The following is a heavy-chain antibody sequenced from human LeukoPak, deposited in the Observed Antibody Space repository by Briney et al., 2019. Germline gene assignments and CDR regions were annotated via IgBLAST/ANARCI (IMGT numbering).Heavy chain of an antibody. CDR2: IYHSGST. D-gene: IGHD2-2*01. CDR1: GVSISSSNW. V-gene: IGHV4-4*02. CDR3: ASSLVIVVVPAARALYYYYGMDV. Sequence: SGTLSLTCAVSGVSISSSNWWSWVRQPPGKGLEWTGEIYHSGSTNYNPSLKSRVTISVDKSKNQFSLKLSSVTAADTAVYYCASSLVIVVVPAARALYYYYGMDVWGQGTTVTVSS. J-gene: IGHJ6*02.